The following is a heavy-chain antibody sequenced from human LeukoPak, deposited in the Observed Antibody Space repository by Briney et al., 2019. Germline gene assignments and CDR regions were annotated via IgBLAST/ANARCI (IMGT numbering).Heavy chain of an antibody. V-gene: IGHV1-69*04. CDR1: GGTFSSYA. CDR2: IIPILGIA. Sequence: SVKVSCKASGGTFSSYAISWVRQAPGQGLEWMGRIIPILGIANYAQKFQGRVTITADKSTSTAYMELSSLRSEDTAVYYCASLPSIAVAGRGSYYFDYWGRGTLVTVSS. J-gene: IGHJ4*02. CDR3: ASLPSIAVAGRGSYYFDY. D-gene: IGHD6-19*01.